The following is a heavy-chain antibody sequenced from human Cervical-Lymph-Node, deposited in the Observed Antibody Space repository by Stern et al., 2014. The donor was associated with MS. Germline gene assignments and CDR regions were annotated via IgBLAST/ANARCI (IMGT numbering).Heavy chain of an antibody. J-gene: IGHJ6*02. CDR2: ISFEGLNK. V-gene: IGHV3-30-3*01. CDR3: ATVGFTGSGGYFWGYGMDV. D-gene: IGHD3-10*01. Sequence: QVQLVESGGGVVQPGGSLRLSCAASGFSFSSNAMHWVRQPPGQGLEWVAVISFEGLNKFYADSVKGRFTVSRDNSKDTLFLQMNSLRGDDTAVYYCATVGFTGSGGYFWGYGMDVWGQGTTVTVSS. CDR1: GFSFSSNA.